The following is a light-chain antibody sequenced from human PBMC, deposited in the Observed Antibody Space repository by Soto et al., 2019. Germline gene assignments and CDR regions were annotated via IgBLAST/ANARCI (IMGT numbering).Light chain of an antibody. V-gene: IGKV3-20*01. Sequence: EIVLTQSPGTLSLSPGERATLSCRASQSVISTYLAWYQQKPGQAPRLLIYGASSRATGIPDRFSGSGSGTDFTLTISRLEPEDFAVYYCQHYGNLVLTFGGGTKVEIK. CDR3: QHYGNLVLT. CDR1: QSVISTY. CDR2: GAS. J-gene: IGKJ4*01.